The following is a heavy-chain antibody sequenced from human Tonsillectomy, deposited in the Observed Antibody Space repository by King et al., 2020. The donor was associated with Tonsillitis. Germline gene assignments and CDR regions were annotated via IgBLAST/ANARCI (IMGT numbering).Heavy chain of an antibody. J-gene: IGHJ5*02. CDR3: AREGVTMLVADALRRWFVP. D-gene: IGHD3-22*01. CDR1: GYTFTSYY. V-gene: IGHV1-46*01. Sequence: QLVQSGAEVKKPGASVKVSCKASGYTFTSYYMHWVRQAPGQGLEWMGIINPSGGSTSYAQKFQGRVTMTRDTSTSTVYMEMSSLRSEDTAVYYCAREGVTMLVADALRRWFVPWGRGTPGTVSS. CDR2: INPSGGST.